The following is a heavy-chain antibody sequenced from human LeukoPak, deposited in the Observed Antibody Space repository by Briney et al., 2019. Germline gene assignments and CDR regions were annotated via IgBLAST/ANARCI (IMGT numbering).Heavy chain of an antibody. CDR1: GYTFTSYG. CDR2: VSACNGNT. D-gene: IGHD3-22*01. CDR3: AKDNYYDSSEPPLDY. J-gene: IGHJ4*02. V-gene: IGHV1-18*01. Sequence: GASVKVSCKASGYTFTSYGISWVRQAPGQGLEWMGWVSACNGNTNYAQKLQGRVTMTTDTSTSTAYMELRSLRSDDAAVYYCAKDNYYDSSEPPLDYWGQGTLVTVSS.